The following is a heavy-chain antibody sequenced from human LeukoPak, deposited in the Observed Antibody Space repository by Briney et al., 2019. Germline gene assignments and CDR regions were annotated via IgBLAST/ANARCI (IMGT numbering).Heavy chain of an antibody. CDR2: ISWNCGSR. D-gene: IGHD1-26*01. CDR1: GFTFDDYA. Sequence: PGGSLRLSCAASGFTFDDYAMHWVRQAPGRGLVGVTDISWNCGSRGYADSVKRRFTISRDDAKNPLFLQKNSLRAEDTALYYCAKYLLPTAPHFDYWGPGTLVTVSS. V-gene: IGHV3-9*01. J-gene: IGHJ4*02. CDR3: AKYLLPTAPHFDY.